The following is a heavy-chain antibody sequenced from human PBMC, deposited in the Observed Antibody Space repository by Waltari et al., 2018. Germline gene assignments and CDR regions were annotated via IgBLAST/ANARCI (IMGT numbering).Heavy chain of an antibody. D-gene: IGHD3-22*01. V-gene: IGHV1-3*03. CDR3: ARASRRGYYYDSSGYFQEHYFDY. CDR1: GYTFTNHA. J-gene: IGHJ4*02. CDR2: VNADNGNT. Sequence: QVHLVQSGAEVKKPGASVKVSCKASGYTFTNHAIHWVRQAPGHRLEWMGWVNADNGNTIYSQWFHGIVTITRYTSATTVYMELSSLRSDDMAVYYCARASRRGYYYDSSGYFQEHYFDYWGQGALVTVSS.